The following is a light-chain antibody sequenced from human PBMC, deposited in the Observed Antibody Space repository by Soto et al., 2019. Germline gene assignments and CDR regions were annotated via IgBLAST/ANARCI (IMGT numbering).Light chain of an antibody. CDR2: DAY. CDR1: QSFRGL. CDR3: QQYNNWPLT. Sequence: EIVLTQSPGTLSLSPVERATLSCRASQSFRGLLAWYQQKPGQAPRLLIYDAYNRATGIPPRFSGGGSGTEFTLTITSLQSEDFAVYWCQQYNNWPLTFGPGTRLEIK. V-gene: IGKV3D-15*01. J-gene: IGKJ5*01.